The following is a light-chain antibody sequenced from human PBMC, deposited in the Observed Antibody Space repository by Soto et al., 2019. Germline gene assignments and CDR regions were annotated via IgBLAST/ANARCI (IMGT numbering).Light chain of an antibody. V-gene: IGLV2-23*01. CDR2: EGN. CDR3: CSYAGDITLV. Sequence: QSVLTQPASVSGSPGQSIIISCTGTSSDVGNYNLVSWYQQHPGKAPKLIIYEGNKRPSGVSYRFSGSKSANTASLTISWLQAEDEADYYCCSYAGDITLVFGGGTKLTVL. CDR1: SSDVGNYNL. J-gene: IGLJ3*02.